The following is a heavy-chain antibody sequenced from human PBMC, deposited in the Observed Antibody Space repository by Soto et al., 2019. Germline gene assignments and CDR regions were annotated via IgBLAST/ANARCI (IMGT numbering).Heavy chain of an antibody. CDR3: VRGGSAWDEAAF. CDR2: IKEDGSKT. D-gene: IGHD6-19*01. Sequence: EVQLVESGGGLVQPGGSLRLSCAASGVAFSYYWMTWVRQAPGKGLEWVANIKEDGSKTYYIDSVKGRFTIPRDHAKNSLYLQMNSLIVEDTAVYYWVRGGSAWDEAAFWGQGTLDTVPS. CDR1: GVAFSYYW. J-gene: IGHJ4*02. V-gene: IGHV3-7*01.